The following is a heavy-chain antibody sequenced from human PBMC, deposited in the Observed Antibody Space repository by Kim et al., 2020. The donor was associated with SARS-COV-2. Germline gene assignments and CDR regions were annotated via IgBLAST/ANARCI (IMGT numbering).Heavy chain of an antibody. CDR3: VTDGDFGKFDY. V-gene: IGHV3-7*01. J-gene: IGHJ4*02. D-gene: IGHD2-21*02. Sequence: GDSVKGRFTISRGNARNSLYLQMNSLTAEDTAVYYCVTDGDFGKFDYWGQGTLVTVSS.